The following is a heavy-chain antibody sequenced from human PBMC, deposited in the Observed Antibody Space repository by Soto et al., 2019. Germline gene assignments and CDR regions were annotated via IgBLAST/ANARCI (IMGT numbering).Heavy chain of an antibody. D-gene: IGHD1-26*01. Sequence: QVQLVQSGAEVKKPGSSVKVSCTASGGTFSSYAISWVRQAPGQGLEWMGGIIPIFGTANYAQKFQGRVTITADESTSRAYRELSSLRSEDTAVYSCGRDPEIVGATILHYWGQGTLVTVSS. CDR3: GRDPEIVGATILHY. J-gene: IGHJ4*02. CDR2: IIPIFGTA. V-gene: IGHV1-69*01. CDR1: GGTFSSYA.